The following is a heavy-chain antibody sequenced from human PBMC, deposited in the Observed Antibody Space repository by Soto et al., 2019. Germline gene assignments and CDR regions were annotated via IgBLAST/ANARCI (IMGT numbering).Heavy chain of an antibody. Sequence: QVQLVESGGGVVQPGRSLRLSCAASGFTFSSYAMHWVRQVPGTGLEWVAVISYDGSNKYYADSVKGRFTISRDNSKTTLYLQMSSLRAEDTAVYYCARDKSPYSSGWHNRHFDFWGQGTLVTVSS. CDR1: GFTFSSYA. D-gene: IGHD6-19*01. CDR3: ARDKSPYSSGWHNRHFDF. CDR2: ISYDGSNK. J-gene: IGHJ4*02. V-gene: IGHV3-30-3*01.